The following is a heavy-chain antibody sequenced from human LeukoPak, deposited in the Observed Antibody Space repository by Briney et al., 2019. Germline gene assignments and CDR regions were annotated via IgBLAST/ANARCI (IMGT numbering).Heavy chain of an antibody. CDR2: IYTSGST. J-gene: IGHJ4*02. D-gene: IGHD6-19*01. Sequence: SETLSLTCTVSGGSISSYYWSWIRQPAGKGLEWIGRIYTSGSTNYNPSLKSRVTMSVDTSKNQFSLKLSSVTAADTVVYYCAREEGREEYSSGWYIDYWGQGTLVTVSS. CDR1: GGSISSYY. V-gene: IGHV4-4*07. CDR3: AREEGREEYSSGWYIDY.